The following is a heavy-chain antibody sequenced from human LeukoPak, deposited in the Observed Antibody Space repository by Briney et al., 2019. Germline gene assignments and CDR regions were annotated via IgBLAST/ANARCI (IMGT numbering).Heavy chain of an antibody. V-gene: IGHV1-3*03. D-gene: IGHD5-12*01. CDR2: INAGKDRT. CDR1: AYSFTPYA. J-gene: IGHJ4*02. Sequence: ASVKLSCKTSAYSFTPYAIHWVRQAPGQRLEWMGWINAGKDRTKYSQQFQGRLAITRETSANTVYMDLSSLTSEDMAVYYCARGRWVATNQGYYLDDWGQGTLVTVSS. CDR3: ARGRWVATNQGYYLDD.